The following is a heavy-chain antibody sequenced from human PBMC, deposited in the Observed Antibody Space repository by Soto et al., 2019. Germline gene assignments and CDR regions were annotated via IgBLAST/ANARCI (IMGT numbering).Heavy chain of an antibody. CDR2: INPSGGST. V-gene: IGHV1-46*01. Sequence: ASVKASCKASGYTFTSYYMHCVQQAPGQGLEWMGIINPSGGSTSYAQKFQGRVTMTRDTSTSTVYMELSSLRSEDTAVYYCVRGRLSSVWYYSWFDPWGQGTLVTVPS. CDR1: GYTFTSYY. CDR3: VRGRLSSVWYYSWFDP. D-gene: IGHD6-19*01. J-gene: IGHJ5*02.